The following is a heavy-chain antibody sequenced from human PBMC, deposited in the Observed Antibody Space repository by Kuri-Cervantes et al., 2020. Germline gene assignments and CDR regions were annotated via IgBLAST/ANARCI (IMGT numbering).Heavy chain of an antibody. CDR1: GFTFNNYE. V-gene: IGHV3-33*08. J-gene: IGHJ3*02. Sequence: GSLRLSCAVSGFTFNNYEMNWVRQAPGKGLEWVAVIWSDGSQKYYVDSVKGRFTISKDNSKNTLYLQMNSLRVDDTAVYYCARDKGAAPFDIWGQGTMVTVSS. CDR2: IWSDGSQK. D-gene: IGHD2-15*01. CDR3: ARDKGAAPFDI.